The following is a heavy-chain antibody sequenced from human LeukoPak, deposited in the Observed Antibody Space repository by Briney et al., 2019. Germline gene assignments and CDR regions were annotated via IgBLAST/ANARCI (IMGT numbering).Heavy chain of an antibody. CDR3: ARRAGGYSHPYDY. V-gene: IGHV3-23*01. D-gene: IGHD4-23*01. CDR2: ISGSGAKT. J-gene: IGHJ4*02. CDR1: GFTFSSYA. Sequence: GGSLRLSCAASGFTFSSYAMTWVRQAPGKGLEWVSAISGSGAKTYYADSVKGLFTISRDNSRNTLYLQMNSLRAEDTAVYYCARRAGGYSHPYDYWGQGILVTVSS.